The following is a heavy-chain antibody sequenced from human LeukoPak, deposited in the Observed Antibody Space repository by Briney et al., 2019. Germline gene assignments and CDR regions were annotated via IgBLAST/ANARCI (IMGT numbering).Heavy chain of an antibody. CDR3: ARGPASTELWLDYFDY. J-gene: IGHJ4*02. CDR1: GGSISSGTYY. D-gene: IGHD3-10*01. V-gene: IGHV4-61*02. Sequence: SETLSLTCTVSGGSISSGTYYWTWIRQPAGKGLEWIGRIYTSGTPNYNPSLKSRVTISLDTSKNQFSLKVTSVTAADTAVYYCARGPASTELWLDYFDYWGQGTLVTVSS. CDR2: IYTSGTP.